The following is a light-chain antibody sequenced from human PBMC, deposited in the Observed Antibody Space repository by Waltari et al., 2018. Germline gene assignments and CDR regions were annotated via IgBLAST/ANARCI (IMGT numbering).Light chain of an antibody. CDR1: DIGTKP. Sequence: SYVLTQPPSVSVAPGQTARITCGGNDIGTKPVHWYQQKSGLAPVLVVYDNVLRPSWIPERFSGSKSGDTATLTVIDVAAGDGAHYFCQVWDYGRDSWVFGAGTKVTVL. CDR3: QVWDYGRDSWV. V-gene: IGLV3-21*02. CDR2: DNV. J-gene: IGLJ3*02.